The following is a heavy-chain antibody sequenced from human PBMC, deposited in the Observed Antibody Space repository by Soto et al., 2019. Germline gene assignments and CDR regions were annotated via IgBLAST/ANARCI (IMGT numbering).Heavy chain of an antibody. V-gene: IGHV1-18*01. Sequence: ASVKVSCKASGYTFTSYGISWVRQAPGQGLEWMGWISAYNGNTNYAQKLRGRVTMTTDTSTSTAYMELRSLRSDDTAVYYCAREFPYCSSTSCYPPEFYYYYYGMDVWGQGTTVTVSS. D-gene: IGHD2-2*01. CDR2: ISAYNGNT. CDR3: AREFPYCSSTSCYPPEFYYYYYGMDV. J-gene: IGHJ6*02. CDR1: GYTFTSYG.